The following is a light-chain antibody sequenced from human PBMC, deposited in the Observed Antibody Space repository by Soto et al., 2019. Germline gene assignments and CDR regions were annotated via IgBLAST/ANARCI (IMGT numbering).Light chain of an antibody. V-gene: IGLV1-51*02. J-gene: IGLJ3*02. CDR1: SSNIGNNY. CDR3: GTWDSRLSDWV. Sequence: QSVLTQPPSVSAAPGQKVTISCSGSSSNIGNNYVSWYQQLPGTAPKLLIYENNKRPSGIPDRFSGSKSGTSATLGITGLQTGDEADYYCGTWDSRLSDWVFGGGTKVTVL. CDR2: ENN.